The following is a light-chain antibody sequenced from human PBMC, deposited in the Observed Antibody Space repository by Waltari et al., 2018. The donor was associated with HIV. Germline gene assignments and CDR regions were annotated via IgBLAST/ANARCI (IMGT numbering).Light chain of an antibody. CDR1: QHIGNY. V-gene: IGKV3-11*01. CDR3: QQRSNWPPVT. CDR2: DAS. J-gene: IGKJ5*01. Sequence: EVVLTQSPSTLSLSQGERATLSCRASQHIGNYLAWYQHTPGQAPRLLIHDASTRASGIPARFSGSVSGTDFTLTISSLEPEDVAVYYGQQRSNWPPVTFGQGTRLEI.